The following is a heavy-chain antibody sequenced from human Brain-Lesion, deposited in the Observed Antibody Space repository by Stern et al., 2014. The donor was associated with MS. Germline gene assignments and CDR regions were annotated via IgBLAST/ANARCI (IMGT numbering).Heavy chain of an antibody. Sequence: QVQLVQSGGGVVQPGRSLRLSCAASGLTFSNYAMHWVRQAPGKGLQWVAIISYDGSNKYYADSAKGRFTISRNNSKNTLYLQMNRLKSEDTAVYYCARVDTPLDYYYGMDVWGQGTTVTVSS. CDR3: ARVDTPLDYYYGMDV. J-gene: IGHJ6*02. V-gene: IGHV3-30*01. D-gene: IGHD5-18*01. CDR1: GLTFSNYA. CDR2: ISYDGSNK.